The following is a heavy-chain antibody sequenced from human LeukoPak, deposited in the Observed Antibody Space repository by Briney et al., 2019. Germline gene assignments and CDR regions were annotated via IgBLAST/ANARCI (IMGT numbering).Heavy chain of an antibody. J-gene: IGHJ3*02. D-gene: IGHD1-26*01. CDR2: IYYSGST. Sequence: SETLSLTCTVSGGSISSYYWSWIRQPPGKGLEWIGYIYYSGSTNYNPSLKSRVTISVDTSKNQFSLKLSSVTAADTAVYYCGCEGGSYYGAFDIWGQGTMVTVSS. CDR1: GGSISSYY. CDR3: GCEGGSYYGAFDI. V-gene: IGHV4-59*08.